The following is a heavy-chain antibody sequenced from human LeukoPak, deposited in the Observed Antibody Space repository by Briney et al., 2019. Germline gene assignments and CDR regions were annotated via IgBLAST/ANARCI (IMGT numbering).Heavy chain of an antibody. V-gene: IGHV4-34*01. CDR1: GGSFSGYY. CDR3: ARGSGGRRIVVVVAARGSFDY. Sequence: AETLSLTCAVYGGSFSGYYWSWIRQPPGKGLEWIGEINHSGSTNYNPSLKSRVTISVDKSKNQFSLKLSSVTAADTAVYYCARGSGGRRIVVVVAARGSFDYWGQGTLVTVSS. CDR2: INHSGST. D-gene: IGHD2-15*01. J-gene: IGHJ4*02.